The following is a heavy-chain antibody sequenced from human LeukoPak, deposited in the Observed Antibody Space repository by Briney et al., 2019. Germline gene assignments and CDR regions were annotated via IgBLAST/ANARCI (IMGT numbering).Heavy chain of an antibody. J-gene: IGHJ4*02. V-gene: IGHV3-7*01. CDR3: ARDPGSSAFDY. D-gene: IGHD5/OR15-5a*01. CDR2: INQDESVK. CDR1: GFTFTNYW. Sequence: GGSLRLSCAASGFTFTNYWMTWVRPAPGKGLEFVANINQDESVKNYVDSVKGRFTISKDNAENSLHLQMNSLRVEDTAVYYCARDPGSSAFDYWGQGTLVTVSS.